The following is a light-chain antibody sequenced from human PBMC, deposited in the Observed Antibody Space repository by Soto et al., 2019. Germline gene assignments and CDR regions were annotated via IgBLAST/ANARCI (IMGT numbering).Light chain of an antibody. Sequence: EIVLTQSPGTLSLSPGERSTLSCMASQSVSSSYLAWYHQKPGQAPRLLIYGESSRATGTPDRFSGSGSGTDFTLTISRLEPEDFAVYYCQQYGSSRTVGQGTKVDIK. V-gene: IGKV3-20*01. J-gene: IGKJ1*01. CDR1: QSVSSSY. CDR3: QQYGSSRT. CDR2: GES.